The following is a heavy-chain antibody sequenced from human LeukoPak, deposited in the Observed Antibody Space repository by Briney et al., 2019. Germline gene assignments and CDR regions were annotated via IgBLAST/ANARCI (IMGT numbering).Heavy chain of an antibody. V-gene: IGHV3-7*01. CDR1: GFTFSSYW. J-gene: IGHJ5*02. CDR2: IKEDGSAQ. Sequence: PSGGSLRLSCAASGFTFSSYWMSWVRQAPGKGLEWVANIKEDGSAQYYVDSVKGRFTISRDNAQNSLNLQMNSLRAEDTAVYYCATSSNAPGNHWGQGTLVTVSS. CDR3: ATSSNAPGNH. D-gene: IGHD2-2*01.